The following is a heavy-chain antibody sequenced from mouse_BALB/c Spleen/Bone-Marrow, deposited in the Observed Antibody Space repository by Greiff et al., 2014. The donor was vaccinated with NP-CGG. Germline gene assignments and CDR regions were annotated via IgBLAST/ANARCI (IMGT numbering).Heavy chain of an antibody. CDR2: ILPGSDNT. Sequence: VKLQESGGELMKPGASVKISCKATGYTFSNYWIQWVKQRPGHGPEWIGEILPGSDNTNYNEKFKGKATFTADTSSNTAYMQLSSLTSVDSAVYYCARGNPFDFWGQGTTLTVSS. CDR1: GYTFSNYW. CDR3: ARGNPFDF. J-gene: IGHJ2*01. V-gene: IGHV1-9*01.